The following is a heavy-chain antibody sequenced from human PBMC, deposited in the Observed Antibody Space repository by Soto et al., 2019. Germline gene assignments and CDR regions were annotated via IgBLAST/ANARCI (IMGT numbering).Heavy chain of an antibody. CDR2: RYYSGST. J-gene: IGHJ6*03. D-gene: IGHD3-16*01. CDR1: GGSISGHY. Sequence: QVQLQESGPGLVKPSETLSLSCSVSGGSISGHYWSWVRQTPGKGLEWIGYRYYSGSTNYNPSLKSRVTTSVDTSKNHFSLRLTSVTAADTAVYYCARGPYYDLIWNYYYMDVWGKGTTVTVSS. CDR3: ARGPYYDLIWNYYYMDV. V-gene: IGHV4-59*08.